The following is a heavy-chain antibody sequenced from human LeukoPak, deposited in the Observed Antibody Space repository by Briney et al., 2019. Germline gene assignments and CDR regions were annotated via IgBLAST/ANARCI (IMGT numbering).Heavy chain of an antibody. Sequence: SETLSLTCTVSGGSISSSSYYWGWIRQPPGKGLEWIGSIYYSGSTYYNPSLKSRVTISVDTSKNQFSLKLSSVTAADTAVYYCASGSYTDNWYFDLWSRGTLVTVSS. V-gene: IGHV4-39*01. CDR3: ASGSYTDNWYFDL. J-gene: IGHJ2*01. D-gene: IGHD1-26*01. CDR2: IYYSGST. CDR1: GGSISSSSYY.